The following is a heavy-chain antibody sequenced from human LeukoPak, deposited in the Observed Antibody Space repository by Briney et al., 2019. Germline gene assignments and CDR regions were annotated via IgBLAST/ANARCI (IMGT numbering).Heavy chain of an antibody. CDR2: INPNSGDT. D-gene: IGHD3-16*01. J-gene: IGHJ4*02. CDR1: GYTFTGYY. V-gene: IGHV1-2*02. Sequence: AAVKVSCKASGYTFTGYYMHWVRQAPGQGLEWMGWINPNSGDTKYAQKFQGRVTMTRDTSISTAYMELSRLRSDDTAVYYCATQRGSYLWGTDFDYWGQGTLVTVSS. CDR3: ATQRGSYLWGTDFDY.